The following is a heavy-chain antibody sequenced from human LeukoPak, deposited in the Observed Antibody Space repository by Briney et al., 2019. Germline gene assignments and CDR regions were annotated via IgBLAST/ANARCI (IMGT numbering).Heavy chain of an antibody. Sequence: PSETLSLTCTVSGGSINSYYWSWIRQSPEEGLEWIAYIDYSGSSNYNPSLKSRVSISIDTSKNQFSLRLTSVTAADTAVYYCARFQNGYSYGLYYFDTWGQGTLVTVSS. CDR3: ARFQNGYSYGLYYFDT. J-gene: IGHJ4*02. CDR2: IDYSGSS. CDR1: GGSINSYY. V-gene: IGHV4-59*01. D-gene: IGHD5-18*01.